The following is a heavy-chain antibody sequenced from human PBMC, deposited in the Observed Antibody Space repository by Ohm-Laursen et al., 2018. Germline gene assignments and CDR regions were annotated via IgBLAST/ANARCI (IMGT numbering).Heavy chain of an antibody. V-gene: IGHV1-2*02. Sequence: GASVKVSCKAYVYTFTDSYLHWVRQAPGQGLEGMGWINPNIGTTKYAQNLQGRVTMTRDTSITTAYMELSSLRSDDTAVYYSAGERKGVDPPVPRKSNWFDTWGQGTLVTVSS. J-gene: IGHJ5*02. D-gene: IGHD5-12*01. CDR3: AGERKGVDPPVPRKSNWFDT. CDR1: VYTFTDSY. CDR2: INPNIGTT.